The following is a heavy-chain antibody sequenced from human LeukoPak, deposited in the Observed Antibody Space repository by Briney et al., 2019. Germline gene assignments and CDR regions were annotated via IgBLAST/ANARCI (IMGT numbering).Heavy chain of an antibody. CDR3: AKCTTGYSSGWYGFYFDY. D-gene: IGHD6-19*01. CDR2: ISYDGSNK. Sequence: PGGSLRLSCAASGFTFSSYAMHWVRQAPGKGLEWVAVISYDGSNKYYADSVRGRFTISRDNSKNTLYLQMNSLRAEDTAVYYCAKCTTGYSSGWYGFYFDYWGQGTLVTVSS. J-gene: IGHJ4*02. CDR1: GFTFSSYA. V-gene: IGHV3-30-3*01.